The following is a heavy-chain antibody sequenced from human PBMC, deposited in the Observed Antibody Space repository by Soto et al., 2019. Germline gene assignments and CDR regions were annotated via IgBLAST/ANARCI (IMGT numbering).Heavy chain of an antibody. CDR2: INPNGGST. D-gene: IGHD2-21*01. CDR3: ARSLLQGDF. Sequence: QVQLVQSGAEVKKPGASVKVSCKASGYTFIHYYIHWVRQAPGQGLEWMAIINPNGGSTNYAQKFRGRVTVTSDTSTTTVSMELNSLGSGVTAVYFCARSLLQGDFWCQGTLVTVSS. V-gene: IGHV1-46*01. J-gene: IGHJ4*02. CDR1: GYTFIHYY.